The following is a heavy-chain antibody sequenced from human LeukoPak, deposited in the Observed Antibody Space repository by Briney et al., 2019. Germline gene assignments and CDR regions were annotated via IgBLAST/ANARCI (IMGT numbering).Heavy chain of an antibody. V-gene: IGHV3-74*01. CDR2: INGDGSAT. D-gene: IGHD3-16*01. J-gene: IGHJ4*02. CDR3: ARDRLYTSDY. Sequence: PGGSLRLSCAASGFTFSSYWMHWVRQAPGKGLVWVSRINGDGSATNYADSLKGRFTISRDNTKNTLYLQINSLRAEDTAVYFCARDRLYTSDYWGQGTLVTVSS. CDR1: GFTFSSYW.